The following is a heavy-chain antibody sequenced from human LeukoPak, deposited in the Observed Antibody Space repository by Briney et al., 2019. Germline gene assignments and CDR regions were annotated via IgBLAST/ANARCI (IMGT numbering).Heavy chain of an antibody. V-gene: IGHV1-69*13. Sequence: GASVKVSCKASGGAFSSYAISWVRQAPGQGLEWMGGIIPIFGTANYAQKFQGRVTITADESTSTAYMELSSLRSEDTAVYYCARVVRSSGPPGWFDPWGQGTPVTVSS. J-gene: IGHJ5*02. CDR2: IIPIFGTA. D-gene: IGHD6-19*01. CDR1: GGAFSSYA. CDR3: ARVVRSSGPPGWFDP.